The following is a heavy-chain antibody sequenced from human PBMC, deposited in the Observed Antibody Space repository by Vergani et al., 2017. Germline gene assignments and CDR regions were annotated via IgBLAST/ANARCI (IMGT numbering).Heavy chain of an antibody. Sequence: EVQLLESGGGLVQPGGSLRLSCAASGFTFSSYAMSWVRQAPGKGLEWVSAISGSGGSTYYADSVTGRFTISRDNSKNTLYLQMNSLRAEDTAVYYCAKDFLSVPAAIDYWGQGTLVTVSS. CDR1: GFTFSSYA. CDR2: ISGSGGST. V-gene: IGHV3-23*01. D-gene: IGHD2-2*02. J-gene: IGHJ4*02. CDR3: AKDFLSVPAAIDY.